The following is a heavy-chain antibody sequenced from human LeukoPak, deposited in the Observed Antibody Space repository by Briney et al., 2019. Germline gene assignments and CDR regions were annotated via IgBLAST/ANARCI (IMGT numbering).Heavy chain of an antibody. CDR1: GFTFSSYA. J-gene: IGHJ3*02. Sequence: GGSLRLSCAASGFTFSSYAMHWVRQAPGKGLGWVAVISYDGSNKYYADSVKGRFTISRDNSKNTLYLQMNSLRAEDTAVYYCARGPYSYDSSGAFDIWGQGTMVTVSS. CDR2: ISYDGSNK. D-gene: IGHD3-22*01. CDR3: ARGPYSYDSSGAFDI. V-gene: IGHV3-30*04.